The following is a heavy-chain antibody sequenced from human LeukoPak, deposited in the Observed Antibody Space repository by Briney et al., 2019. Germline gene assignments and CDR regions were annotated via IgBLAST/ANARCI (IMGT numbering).Heavy chain of an antibody. CDR2: IKSKSERGTT. CDR3: TSNLYCSTSSCYTLDN. CDR1: GFTFSNGW. D-gene: IGHD2-2*02. Sequence: GGSLRLSCAASGFTFSNGWMSWVREAPGKGLEWVGRIKSKSERGTTDYAAPVKGRFTISRDGSTNTVYLHMNSLKTEDTAVYFCTSNLYCSTSSCYTLDNWGQGTLVAVSS. J-gene: IGHJ4*02. V-gene: IGHV3-15*01.